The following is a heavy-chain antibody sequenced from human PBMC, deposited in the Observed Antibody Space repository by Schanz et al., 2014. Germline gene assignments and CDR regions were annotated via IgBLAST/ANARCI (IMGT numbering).Heavy chain of an antibody. CDR3: ARGGFGELSAFDI. CDR2: INSDGTKR. Sequence: QVRLVESGGGVVQPGRSLRLSCAASGFTLSSYGMHWVRQAPGKGLEWVAFINSDGTKRFYADSVKSRFTISRDNSRNTLYLQMNSLRAEDTAVYYCARGGFGELSAFDIWGQGTMVTVSS. J-gene: IGHJ3*02. V-gene: IGHV3-33*08. D-gene: IGHD3-10*01. CDR1: GFTLSSYG.